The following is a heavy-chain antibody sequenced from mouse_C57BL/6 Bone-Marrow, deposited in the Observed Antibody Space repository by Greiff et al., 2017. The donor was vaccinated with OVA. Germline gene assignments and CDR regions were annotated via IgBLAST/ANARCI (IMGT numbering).Heavy chain of an antibody. CDR2: ISNGGGST. V-gene: IGHV5-12*01. J-gene: IGHJ4*01. CDR1: GFTFSDFY. Sequence: EVKLMESGGGLVQPGGSLKLSCAASGFTFSDFYMYWIRQTPEKRLEWVAYISNGGGSTYYPDTVKGRVTISRDNAKSTLYLQMSRLKSEDTAMYYCARLDAMDYGGQGTSVTVSS. CDR3: ARLDAMDY.